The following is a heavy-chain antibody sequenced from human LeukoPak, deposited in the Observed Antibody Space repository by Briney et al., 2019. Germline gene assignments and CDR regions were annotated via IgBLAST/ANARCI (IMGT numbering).Heavy chain of an antibody. CDR1: GFTPSGAW. D-gene: IGHD3-10*01. J-gene: IGHJ1*01. Sequence: GGSLRLSCAASGFTPSGAWMHWVRQAPGKGLVWVSRINPDGTDTRYADSVKGRFTISRDDAKNTLYLHMNSLRAEDTAVYYCARVSGPGLDEYFHLWGQGTLVTVSS. CDR3: ARVSGPGLDEYFHL. V-gene: IGHV3-74*01. CDR2: INPDGTDT.